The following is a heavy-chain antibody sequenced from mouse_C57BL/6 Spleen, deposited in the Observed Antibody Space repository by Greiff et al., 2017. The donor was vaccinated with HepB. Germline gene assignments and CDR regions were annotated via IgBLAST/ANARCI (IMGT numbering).Heavy chain of an antibody. CDR1: GFTFSDYY. CDR3: ARDPPTFAY. V-gene: IGHV5-16*01. J-gene: IGHJ3*01. CDR2: INYDSSST. D-gene: IGHD2-10*01. Sequence: EVNVVEPEGGLVQPGSSMKLSCTASGFTFSDYYMAWVRQVPEKGLEWVANINYDSSSTYYQDTLKSRFILSRDNAKNILYLQMSSLKSEDTATYYCARDPPTFAYWGQGTLVTVSS.